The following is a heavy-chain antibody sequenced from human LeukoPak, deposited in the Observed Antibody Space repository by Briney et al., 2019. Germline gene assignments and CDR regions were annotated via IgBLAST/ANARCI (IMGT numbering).Heavy chain of an antibody. CDR2: IYSSGTT. J-gene: IGHJ6*03. D-gene: IGHD5-18*01. Sequence: PSDTLSLTCTVSGGSVHSYYHEWAWIRQPPGKGLEWMGTIYSSGTTSYNPSLKSRVTISVDTSSNHFYLNLISVTAADTALYYCARQPHSYGPDYYYYYMDVWGTGTTVTVSS. CDR1: GGSVHSYYHE. V-gene: IGHV4-39*01. CDR3: ARQPHSYGPDYYYYYMDV.